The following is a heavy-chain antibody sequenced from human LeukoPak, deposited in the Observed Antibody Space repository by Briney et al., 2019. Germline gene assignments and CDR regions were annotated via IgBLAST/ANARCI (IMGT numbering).Heavy chain of an antibody. CDR3: ARTGYCTNGVCYAHYYYYYMDV. V-gene: IGHV1-69*02. Sequence: SVKVSRKASGGTFSSYTISWVRQAPGQGLEWMGRIIPILGIANYAQKFQGRVTITADKSTSTAYMELSSLRSEDTAVYYCARTGYCTNGVCYAHYYYYYMDVWGKGTTVTVSS. D-gene: IGHD2-8*01. CDR1: GGTFSSYT. J-gene: IGHJ6*03. CDR2: IIPILGIA.